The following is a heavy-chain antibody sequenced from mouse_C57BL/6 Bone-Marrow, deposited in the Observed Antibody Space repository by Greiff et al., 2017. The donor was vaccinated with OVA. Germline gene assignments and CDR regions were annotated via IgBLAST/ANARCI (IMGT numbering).Heavy chain of an antibody. CDR3: ARGRYSNRRMDY. J-gene: IGHJ4*01. V-gene: IGHV1-80*01. CDR2: IYPGDGDT. CDR1: GYAFSSYW. D-gene: IGHD2-5*01. Sequence: VQLQQSGAELVKPGASVKISCKASGYAFSSYWMNWVKQRPGKGLEWIGQIYPGDGDTNYNGKFKGKATLTADKSSSTAYMQLSSLTSEDSAVYFCARGRYSNRRMDYWGQGTSVTVSS.